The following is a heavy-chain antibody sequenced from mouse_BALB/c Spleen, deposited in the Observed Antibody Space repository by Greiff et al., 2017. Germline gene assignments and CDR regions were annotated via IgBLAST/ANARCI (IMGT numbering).Heavy chain of an antibody. V-gene: IGHV5-12-2*01. Sequence: EVQVVESGGGLVQPGGSLKLSCAASGFTFSSYTMSWVRQTPEKRLEWVAYISNGGGSTYYPDTVKGRFTISRDNAKNTLYLQMSSLKSEDTAMYYCARHPTYYYGSSYWYFDVWGAGTTVTVSS. CDR1: GFTFSSYT. CDR3: ARHPTYYYGSSYWYFDV. D-gene: IGHD1-1*01. J-gene: IGHJ1*01. CDR2: ISNGGGST.